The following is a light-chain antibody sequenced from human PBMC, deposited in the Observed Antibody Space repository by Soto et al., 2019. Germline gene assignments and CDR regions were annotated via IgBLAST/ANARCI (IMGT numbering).Light chain of an antibody. CDR3: QQHNSFPIP. CDR1: QGIANF. V-gene: IGKV1-9*01. CDR2: GAS. Sequence: IPLTQSPSSLSASVGDRVTISCRASQGIANFLAWYQQKPGKAPKLLIYGASTLQSGVPSRFSGSAYGTDFTLTISSLQAEDFATYYCQQHNSFPIPFGPGTKVDIK. J-gene: IGKJ3*01.